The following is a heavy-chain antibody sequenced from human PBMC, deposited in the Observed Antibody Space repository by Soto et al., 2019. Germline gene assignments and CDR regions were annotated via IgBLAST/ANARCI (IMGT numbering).Heavy chain of an antibody. V-gene: IGHV4-4*02. CDR3: ARSFGWYAIDH. Sequence: QMQLQESGPGLVKPSETLSLTCAVSSASIITEQRWTWVRQPPGKGLEWIGEIHHSGSTNNNPSLRSRVTMSVDKSQTQFSLNLNAVTAADTALYYCARSFGWYAIDHWGQGTLVIVSS. J-gene: IGHJ4*02. D-gene: IGHD6-19*01. CDR2: IHHSGST. CDR1: SASIITEQR.